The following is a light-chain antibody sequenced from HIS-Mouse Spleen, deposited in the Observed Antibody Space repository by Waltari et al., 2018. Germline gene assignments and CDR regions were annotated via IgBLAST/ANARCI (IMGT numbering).Light chain of an antibody. CDR2: DVS. CDR3: CSYAGSYTPHVV. Sequence: QSALTQPRSVSGSPGQSVTISCTGTSSDVAVYNSVSWHHQHPGKAPKLMIYDVSKRPSGVPDRFSGSKSGNTASLTISGLQAEDEADYYCCSYAGSYTPHVVFGGGTKLTVL. CDR1: SSDVAVYNS. J-gene: IGLJ2*01. V-gene: IGLV2-11*01.